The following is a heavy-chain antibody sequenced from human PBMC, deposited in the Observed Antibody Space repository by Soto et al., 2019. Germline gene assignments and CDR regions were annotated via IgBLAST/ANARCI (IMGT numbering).Heavy chain of an antibody. CDR3: AKDLDYYGSGTAGFDP. D-gene: IGHD3-10*01. CDR1: GFTFSSYG. Sequence: PGGSLRLSCAASGFTFSSYGMHWVRQAPGKGPEWVAVISYDGSNKYYADSVKGRFTISRDNSKNTLYLQMNSLRAEDTAVYYCAKDLDYYGSGTAGFDPWGQGTLVTVSS. J-gene: IGHJ5*02. V-gene: IGHV3-30*18. CDR2: ISYDGSNK.